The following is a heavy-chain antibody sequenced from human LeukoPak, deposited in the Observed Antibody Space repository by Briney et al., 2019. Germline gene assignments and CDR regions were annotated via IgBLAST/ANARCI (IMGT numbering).Heavy chain of an antibody. J-gene: IGHJ5*02. D-gene: IGHD6-13*01. CDR3: AKDRRIAAAGYYWFDP. V-gene: IGHV3-23*01. CDR1: GFTFSSYA. Sequence: GGSLRLSCAASGFTFSSYAMSWVRQAPGKGLEWVSAISGSGGSTYYADSVKGRLTISRDNSKNTLYLQMNSLRAEDTAVYYCAKDRRIAAAGYYWFDPWGQGTLVTVSS. CDR2: ISGSGGST.